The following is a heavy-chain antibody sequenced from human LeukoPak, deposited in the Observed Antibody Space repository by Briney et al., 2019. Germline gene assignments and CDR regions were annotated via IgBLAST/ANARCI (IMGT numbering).Heavy chain of an antibody. CDR2: LLKSGTT. Sequence: SETLPLTCTVSGGSIGSSNYYWGWIRQSPGMGLEWIVTLLKSGTTYFNPTLQSRVTISVDTSKNQFSLKLTSVTAADTAVYYCPRLRGGVQLWADWGQGTLVTVSS. D-gene: IGHD5-18*01. CDR3: PRLRGGVQLWAD. J-gene: IGHJ4*02. CDR1: GGSIGSSNYY. V-gene: IGHV4-39*01.